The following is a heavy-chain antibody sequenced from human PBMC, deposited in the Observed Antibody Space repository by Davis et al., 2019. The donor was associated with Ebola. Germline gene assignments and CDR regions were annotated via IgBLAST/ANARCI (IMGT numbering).Heavy chain of an antibody. CDR3: ARDGVAAAGTDY. J-gene: IGHJ4*02. CDR1: GGTFSSYA. D-gene: IGHD6-13*01. V-gene: IGHV1-69*13. CDR2: IIPIFGTA. Sequence: AASVTVSCKASGGTFSSYAISWVRQAPGQGLEWMGGIIPIFGTANYAQKLQGRVTITADESTSTAYMELSSLRSEDTAVYYCARDGVAAAGTDYWGQGTLVTVSS.